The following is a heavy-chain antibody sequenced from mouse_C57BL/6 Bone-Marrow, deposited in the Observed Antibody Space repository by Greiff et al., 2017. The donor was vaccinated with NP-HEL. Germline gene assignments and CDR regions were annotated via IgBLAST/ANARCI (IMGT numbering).Heavy chain of an antibody. CDR3: ARSAYYYGSSPYYAMDY. Sequence: QVQLQQSGAELARPGASVKLSCKASGYTFTSYGISWVKQRTGQSLEWIGEIYPRSGNTYYNEKFKGKATLTADKSSSTAYMELRSLTSEDSAVYFCARSAYYYGSSPYYAMDYWGQGTSVTVSS. D-gene: IGHD1-1*01. V-gene: IGHV1-81*01. J-gene: IGHJ4*01. CDR1: GYTFTSYG. CDR2: IYPRSGNT.